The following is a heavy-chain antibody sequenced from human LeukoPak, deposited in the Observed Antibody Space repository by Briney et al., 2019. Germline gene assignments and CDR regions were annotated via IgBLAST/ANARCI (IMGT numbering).Heavy chain of an antibody. Sequence: SETLSLTCTVSGGSSNSYYWSWIRQPPGKGLEWIGYIYYSGSTNYNPSLKSRVTISVDTSKNQFSLKLSSVTAADTAVYYCARGPPPDFDYWGRGTLVTVSS. V-gene: IGHV4-59*12. CDR3: ARGPPPDFDY. CDR2: IYYSGST. J-gene: IGHJ4*02. CDR1: GGSSNSYY.